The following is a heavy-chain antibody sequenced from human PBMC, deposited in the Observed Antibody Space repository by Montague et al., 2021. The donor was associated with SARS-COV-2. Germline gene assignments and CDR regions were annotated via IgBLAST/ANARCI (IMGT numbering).Heavy chain of an antibody. D-gene: IGHD3-16*01. J-gene: IGHJ3*02. CDR1: GFTFSSYA. V-gene: IGHV3-23*01. CDR3: AKRIMITEHI. Sequence: SLRLSYAASGFTFSSYAMSWVRQAPGKGLEWVSDISGSGGRTYYADSVKGRFTISRDNSKNTLYLQMNSLRAEDTGVYYCAKRIMITEHIWGQGTMVTVSS. CDR2: ISGSGGRT.